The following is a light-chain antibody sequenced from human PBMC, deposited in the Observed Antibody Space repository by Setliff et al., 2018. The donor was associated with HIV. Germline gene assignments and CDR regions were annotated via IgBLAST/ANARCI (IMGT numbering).Light chain of an antibody. CDR3: ATYTARLGLV. J-gene: IGLJ1*01. Sequence: QSVLTQPAYVSGSPGQSITISCTGTSSDVDTFDFVSCYQQHPDKAPKLLIYEVTNRPSGISNRFSGSKSGNTASLTISGLHEEYEGDYYCATYTARLGLVFGTGTKVTVL. CDR1: SSDVDTFDF. CDR2: EVT. V-gene: IGLV2-14*01.